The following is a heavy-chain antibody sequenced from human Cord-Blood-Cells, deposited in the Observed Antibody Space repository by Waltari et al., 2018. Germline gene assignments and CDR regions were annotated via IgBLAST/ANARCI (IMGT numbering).Heavy chain of an antibody. J-gene: IGHJ5*02. D-gene: IGHD5-12*01. V-gene: IGHV4-34*01. Sequence: QVQLQQWGAGLLKPSETLSLTCAVYGGSFSGYYWSWIRQPPGKGLEWIGEINHSGSTNYNPSLKSRVTISVDTSKNQFSLTLSSVTAADTAVYYCARALPRGWLRLGGWFDPWGQGTLVTVSS. CDR1: GGSFSGYY. CDR3: ARALPRGWLRLGGWFDP. CDR2: INHSGST.